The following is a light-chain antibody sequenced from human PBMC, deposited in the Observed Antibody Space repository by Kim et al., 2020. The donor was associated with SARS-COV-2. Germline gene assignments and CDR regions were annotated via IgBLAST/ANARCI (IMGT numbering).Light chain of an antibody. J-gene: IGKJ4*02. Sequence: ASVGDRVTITCRASQGIRSYLAWFQQKPGEAPKLLIYAASTLQTGVPSRFSGSGSGTDFTLTISSLQPEDFATYYCQQLNNFPRTFGEGTKVDIK. V-gene: IGKV1-9*01. CDR2: AAS. CDR3: QQLNNFPRT. CDR1: QGIRSY.